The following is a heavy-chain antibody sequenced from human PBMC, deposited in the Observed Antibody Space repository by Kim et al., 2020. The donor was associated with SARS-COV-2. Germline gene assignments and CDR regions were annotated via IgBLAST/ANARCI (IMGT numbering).Heavy chain of an antibody. CDR3: TSPEWGEQQLGYYYYIDV. J-gene: IGHJ6*03. V-gene: IGHV3-73*01. Sequence: GGSLRLSCAASGFTFSGSAMHWVRQASGKGLEWVGRIRSKANSYATAYAASVKGRFTISRDDSKNTAYLQMNSLKTEDTAVYYCTSPEWGEQQLGYYYYIDVWGKGTTVTVSS. CDR2: IRSKANSYAT. CDR1: GFTFSGSA. D-gene: IGHD6-13*01.